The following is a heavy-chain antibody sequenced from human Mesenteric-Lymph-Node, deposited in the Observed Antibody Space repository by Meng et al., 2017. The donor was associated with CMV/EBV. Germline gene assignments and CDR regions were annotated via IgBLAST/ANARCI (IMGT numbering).Heavy chain of an antibody. Sequence: KGNGNTITNNEIKRRGQAPGKRNEWVGWKKNKRGKQKEGPGITGRIVITLDTSVRTAYLQISSLKDEDTAVYYCARDDHSYWGHFDYWGQGTLVTVSS. CDR3: ARDDHSYWGHFDY. CDR2: KKNKRGKQ. J-gene: IGHJ4*02. V-gene: IGHV7-4-1*02. CDR1: GNTITNNE. D-gene: IGHD7-27*01.